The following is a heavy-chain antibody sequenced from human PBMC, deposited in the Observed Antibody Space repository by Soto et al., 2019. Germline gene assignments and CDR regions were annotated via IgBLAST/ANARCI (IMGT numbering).Heavy chain of an antibody. V-gene: IGHV3-43*01. Sequence: PGGSLRLSCAASGFTFDDYTMHWVRQAPGKGLEWVSLISWDGGSTYYADSVKGRFTISRDNSKNSLYLQMNSLRTEDTALYYCAKDDIAAAGQNYYYYGMDVWGQGPRSPSP. D-gene: IGHD6-13*01. CDR1: GFTFDDYT. CDR2: ISWDGGST. CDR3: AKDDIAAAGQNYYYYGMDV. J-gene: IGHJ6*02.